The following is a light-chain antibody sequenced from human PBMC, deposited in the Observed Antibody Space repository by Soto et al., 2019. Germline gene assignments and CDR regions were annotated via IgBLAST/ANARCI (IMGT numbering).Light chain of an antibody. V-gene: IGKV3-20*01. Sequence: EIVLTQSPGTLSLSPGESATLSCGASQSVTSNYLAWYQQKPGQAPRLLIFGASTRATGIPVRFSGSGSGTDFTLTISRLEPEDFAVYYCQHYYTSYTTFGQGTKVEIK. J-gene: IGKJ1*01. CDR2: GAS. CDR3: QHYYTSYTT. CDR1: QSVTSNY.